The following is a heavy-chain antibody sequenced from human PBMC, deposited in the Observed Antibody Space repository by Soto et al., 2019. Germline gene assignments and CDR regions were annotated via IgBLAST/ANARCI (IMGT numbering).Heavy chain of an antibody. Sequence: EVQLVESGGGLVQPGGSLRLSCAASGFIVSSNYMTWVRQAPGKGLEWVSVIYSGSTTYYAASVKGRFTISTDNSKNTLYLQMNSLRVEDTAVYYCTRGGLPAAGGPRWYWGQGTLVTVSS. J-gene: IGHJ4*02. V-gene: IGHV3-66*01. CDR1: GFIVSSNY. D-gene: IGHD6-13*01. CDR3: TRGGLPAAGGPRWY. CDR2: IYSGSTT.